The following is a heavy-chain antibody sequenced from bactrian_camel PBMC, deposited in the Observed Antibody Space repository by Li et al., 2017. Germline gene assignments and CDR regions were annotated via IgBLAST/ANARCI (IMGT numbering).Heavy chain of an antibody. J-gene: IGHJ6*01. V-gene: IGHV3S25*01. D-gene: IGHD2*01. CDR2: LYRGSGAT. CDR1: GYMYSRNC. CDR3: AATRWDCSGDFPRSDFRS. Sequence: QLVESGGGSAQVGGSLRLSCVASGYMYSRNCMAWFRQSPGKEREGVAVLYRGSGATYYADSVKGRFTISHDNAKNTVYLQMNSLTPEDTAMYYCAATRWDCSGDFPRSDFRSWGQGTQVTVS.